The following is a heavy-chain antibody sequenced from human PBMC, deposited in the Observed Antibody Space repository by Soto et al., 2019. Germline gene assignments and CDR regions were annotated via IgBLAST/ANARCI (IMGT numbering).Heavy chain of an antibody. CDR2: IYYSGST. Sequence: QVQLQESGPGLVKPSQTLSLTCTVSGGSISSGDYYWSWIRQPPGKGLEWIGSIYYSGSTYYNPSLKSRVTIPVDTSKNQFSLKLNSVTAANTAVYYCASRHSSPYFDYWGQGTLVTVSS. CDR1: GGSISSGDYY. J-gene: IGHJ4*02. D-gene: IGHD6-13*01. V-gene: IGHV4-30-4*01. CDR3: ASRHSSPYFDY.